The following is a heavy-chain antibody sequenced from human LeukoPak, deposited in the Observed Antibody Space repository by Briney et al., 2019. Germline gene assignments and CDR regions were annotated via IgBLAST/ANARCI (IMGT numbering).Heavy chain of an antibody. CDR2: IYSGGST. CDR3: AGRSVPAT. D-gene: IGHD2-2*01. J-gene: IGHJ5*02. CDR1: GDSISSYY. Sequence: ETLSLTCTVSGDSISSYYWSWVRQAPGKGLEWVSVIYSGGSTYYADSVKGRFTISRDNSKNTLYLQMNSLRAEDTAVYYCAGRSVPATWGQGTLVTVSS. V-gene: IGHV3-53*01.